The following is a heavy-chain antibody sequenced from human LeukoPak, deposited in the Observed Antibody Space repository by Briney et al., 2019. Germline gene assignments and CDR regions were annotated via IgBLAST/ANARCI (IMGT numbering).Heavy chain of an antibody. J-gene: IGHJ4*02. Sequence: PGGSLRLSCAASGFTFSSYAMSWVRQAPGKGLEWVSAISGSGGSTYYADSVKGRFTISRDNSKNTLYLQMNSLRAEDTAVYYCAKAQVRATTPFGSFDYWGQGTLVTVSS. CDR1: GFTFSSYA. V-gene: IGHV3-23*01. CDR3: AKAQVRATTPFGSFDY. D-gene: IGHD1-26*01. CDR2: ISGSGGST.